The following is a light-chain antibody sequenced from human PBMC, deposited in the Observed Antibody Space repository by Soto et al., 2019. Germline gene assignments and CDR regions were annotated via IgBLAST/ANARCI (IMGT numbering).Light chain of an antibody. CDR1: QGIRND. CDR3: LQSYSTPPIT. Sequence: IQITQSPSSLSASVGDRVTITCRASQGIRNDLGWYQQKPGKAPKLLIYAASSLQSGVPSRFSGSGSGTDFTLTISSLQPEDFATYYCLQSYSTPPITFGQGTRLENK. V-gene: IGKV1-6*01. CDR2: AAS. J-gene: IGKJ5*01.